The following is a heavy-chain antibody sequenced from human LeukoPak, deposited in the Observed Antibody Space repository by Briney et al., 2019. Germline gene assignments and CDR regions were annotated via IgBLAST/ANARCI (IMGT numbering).Heavy chain of an antibody. J-gene: IGHJ4*02. V-gene: IGHV3-48*04. CDR2: ISSSSSTI. D-gene: IGHD5-18*01. CDR3: ARPAPGSYGYLY. CDR1: RFTFSSYS. Sequence: PGGSLRLSCAAYRFTFSSYSMNWVRQAPGKGLEWISYISSSSSTIYYADSVKGRFTISRDNAKNSLYLQMNSLRAEDTAVYYCARPAPGSYGYLYWGQGTLVTVSS.